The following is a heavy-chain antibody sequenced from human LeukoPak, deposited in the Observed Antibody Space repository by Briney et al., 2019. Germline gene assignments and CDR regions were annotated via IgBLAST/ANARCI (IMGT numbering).Heavy chain of an antibody. CDR2: IYYTGST. J-gene: IGHJ4*02. Sequence: SETLSLTCSVSGGSIGSSSSYWGWIRQPPGKGLEWIGNIYYTGSTYYNPSLKSRVSISVDMSKNQFSLRLRSVTVADTAVYYCARLGDIVLVPTGAYFDYWGPGILVTVSS. D-gene: IGHD2-2*01. CDR3: ARLGDIVLVPTGAYFDY. CDR1: GGSIGSSSSY. V-gene: IGHV4-39*01.